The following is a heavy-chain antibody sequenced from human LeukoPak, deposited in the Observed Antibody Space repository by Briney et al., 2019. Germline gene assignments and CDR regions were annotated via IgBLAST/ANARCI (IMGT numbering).Heavy chain of an antibody. CDR1: GGSISSGSYY. J-gene: IGHJ4*02. Sequence: SETLSLTCTVSGGSISSGSYYWSWIRQPAGKGLEWIGRIYTSGSTNYNPSLKSRVTISVDTSKNQFSLKLSSVTAADTAVYYCAREAMAAAGTFDYWGQGTLVTVSS. V-gene: IGHV4-61*02. CDR3: AREAMAAAGTFDY. CDR2: IYTSGST. D-gene: IGHD6-13*01.